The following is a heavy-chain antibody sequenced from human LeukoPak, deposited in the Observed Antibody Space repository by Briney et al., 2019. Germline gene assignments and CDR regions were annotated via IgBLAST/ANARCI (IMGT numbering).Heavy chain of an antibody. CDR1: GFTFNIYY. CDR3: ARKDFSSGSFTY. J-gene: IGHJ4*02. CDR2: IGLHGYPL. D-gene: IGHD3-22*01. Sequence: GGSLRLSCAVSGFTFNIYYMSWIRQAPGKGLEWISYIGLHGYPLDYADSVKGRFTISRDNAKNSLYLDMSSLTAEDTAVYYCARKDFSSGSFTYWGQGTPVTVSS. V-gene: IGHV3-11*04.